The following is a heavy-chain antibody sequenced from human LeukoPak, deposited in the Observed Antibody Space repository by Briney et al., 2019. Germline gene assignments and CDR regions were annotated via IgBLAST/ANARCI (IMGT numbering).Heavy chain of an antibody. J-gene: IGHJ4*02. CDR2: ISYDGSNK. V-gene: IGHV3-30*03. CDR3: ARDLDSYGSY. Sequence: PGRSLRLSCAASGFTFSSYGMHWVRQAPGKGLEWVAVISYDGSNKYYADSVKGRFTISRDNSKNTLYLQMNSLRAEDTAVYYCARDLDSYGSYWGQGTLVTVSS. CDR1: GFTFSSYG. D-gene: IGHD5-18*01.